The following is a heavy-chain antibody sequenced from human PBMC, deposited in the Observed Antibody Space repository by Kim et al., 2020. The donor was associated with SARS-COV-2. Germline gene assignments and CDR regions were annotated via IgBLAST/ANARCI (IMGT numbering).Heavy chain of an antibody. D-gene: IGHD4-17*01. Sequence: GGSLRLSCAASGFTFSSYAMSWVRQVPGKGLEWVSAISSSGGRTDYADSVKGRFTISRDNSKSTLYLQMNSLKGEDTAIYYCAKDRTTVIDSTGMNHYYGMDVWGQGTTVTVSS. J-gene: IGHJ6*02. CDR2: ISSSGGRT. CDR3: AKDRTTVIDSTGMNHYYGMDV. V-gene: IGHV3-23*01. CDR1: GFTFSSYA.